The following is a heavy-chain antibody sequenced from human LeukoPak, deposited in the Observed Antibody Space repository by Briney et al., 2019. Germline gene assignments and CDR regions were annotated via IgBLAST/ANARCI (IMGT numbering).Heavy chain of an antibody. Sequence: PGGPLRLNRVGSGFTFTTYWMSWVRQAPGKGLEWVANIKQDGSEKYYADSVKGRFTISRDNSKNTLYLQMNSLRAEDTAVYYCAKHYVLDYWGQGTLVTVSS. CDR2: IKQDGSEK. V-gene: IGHV3-7*01. CDR1: GFTFTTYW. J-gene: IGHJ4*02. D-gene: IGHD3-16*01. CDR3: AKHYVLDY.